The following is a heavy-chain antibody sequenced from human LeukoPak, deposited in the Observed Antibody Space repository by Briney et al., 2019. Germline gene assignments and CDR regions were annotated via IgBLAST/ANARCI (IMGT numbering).Heavy chain of an antibody. J-gene: IGHJ6*03. CDR2: ISGSGGST. CDR3: AKRRGLELLYYYYMDV. Sequence: GGSLRLSCAASGFTFSSYAMSWVRQAPGKGPEWVSAISGSGGSTYYADSVKGRFTISRDNSKNTLYLQTNSLRAEDTAVYYCAKRRGLELLYYYYMDVWGKGTTVTVSS. CDR1: GFTFSSYA. V-gene: IGHV3-23*01. D-gene: IGHD1-7*01.